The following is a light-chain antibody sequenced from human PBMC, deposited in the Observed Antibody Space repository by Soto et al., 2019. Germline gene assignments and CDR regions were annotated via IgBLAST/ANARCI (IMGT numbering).Light chain of an antibody. J-gene: IGKJ5*01. CDR1: QSVSTY. CDR3: QQRSSWIT. V-gene: IGKV3-11*01. CDR2: DAS. Sequence: EVLLTQSPATLSLSPGERATLSFRASQSVSTYLAWYQQKPGQAPRLLIYDASNRATGTPARFSGSGSATDFTLTISSLEPEDFAVYYCQQRSSWITFGQGTRLEIK.